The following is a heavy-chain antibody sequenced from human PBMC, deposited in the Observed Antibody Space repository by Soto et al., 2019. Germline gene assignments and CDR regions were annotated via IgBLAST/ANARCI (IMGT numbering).Heavy chain of an antibody. Sequence: SETLSLTCTVSGGSISIYYWSWIRQPPGKGLEWIGYIYYSGSTNYNPSLKSRVTISVDTSKNQFSLKLSSVTAADTAVYYCASYGDYVLSWGQGTLVTVSS. CDR1: GGSISIYY. V-gene: IGHV4-59*08. CDR2: IYYSGST. D-gene: IGHD4-17*01. CDR3: ASYGDYVLS. J-gene: IGHJ5*02.